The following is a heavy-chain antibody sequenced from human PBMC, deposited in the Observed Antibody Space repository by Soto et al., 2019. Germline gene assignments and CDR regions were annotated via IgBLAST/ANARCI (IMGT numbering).Heavy chain of an antibody. CDR1: GYTFSTYG. V-gene: IGHV1-18*01. D-gene: IGHD3-3*01. CDR3: ARVTIFGVVILDY. J-gene: IGHJ4*02. CDR2: ISAYNGHT. Sequence: QVQLVQSGAEVKKPGASVKVSCKASGYTFSTYGISWVRQAPGQGLEWMGWISAYNGHTNYAQKLQDRVTMTTDTSTNTAYMELRILRSDDTAVYYCARVTIFGVVILDYWGQGTLVTVSS.